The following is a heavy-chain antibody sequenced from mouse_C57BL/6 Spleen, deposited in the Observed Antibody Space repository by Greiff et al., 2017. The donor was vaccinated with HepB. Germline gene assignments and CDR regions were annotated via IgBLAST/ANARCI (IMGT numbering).Heavy chain of an antibody. V-gene: IGHV1-62-2*01. CDR2: FYPGSGSI. CDR3: ARHPLRYLHFDY. Sequence: QVQLQQSGAELVKPGASVKLSCKASGYTFTEYTIHWVKQRSGQGLEWIGWFYPGSGSIKYNEKFKDKATLTADKSSSKVSMELSRLTSEVSAVYFCARHPLRYLHFDYWGQGTTLTVSS. D-gene: IGHD1-1*01. CDR1: GYTFTEYT. J-gene: IGHJ2*01.